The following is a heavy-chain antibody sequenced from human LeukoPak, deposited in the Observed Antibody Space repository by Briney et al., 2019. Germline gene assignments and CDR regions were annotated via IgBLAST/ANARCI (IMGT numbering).Heavy chain of an antibody. D-gene: IGHD6-13*01. CDR3: ARATGYSSSWYVLFKGNFDY. J-gene: IGHJ4*02. CDR1: GGSISSSSYY. Sequence: SETLSLTCTVSGGSISSSSYYWGWIRQPPGKGLEWIGSIYYSGRTYYNPSLESRVTISVDTSKNQFSLKLNSVTAADTAVYYCARATGYSSSWYVLFKGNFDYWGQGTLVTVSS. CDR2: IYYSGRT. V-gene: IGHV4-39*07.